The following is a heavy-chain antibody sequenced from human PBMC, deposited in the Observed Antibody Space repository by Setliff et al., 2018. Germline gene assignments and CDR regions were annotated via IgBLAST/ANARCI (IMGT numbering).Heavy chain of an antibody. Sequence: SVKVSCKASGGTFSSYGISWVRQAPGQGLEWLGGTIPNFGTTNYAQEFQGRVTIITDESTSTACMELSSLRFEDTAVYYCAREGVDTRSSTDYRYYMDVWGKGTTVTVSS. J-gene: IGHJ6*03. CDR2: TIPNFGTT. V-gene: IGHV1-69*05. CDR1: GGTFSSYG. CDR3: AREGVDTRSSTDYRYYMDV. D-gene: IGHD5-18*01.